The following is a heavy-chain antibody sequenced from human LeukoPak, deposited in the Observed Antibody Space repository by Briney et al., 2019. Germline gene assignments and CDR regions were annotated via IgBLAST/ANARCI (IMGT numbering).Heavy chain of an antibody. CDR1: GLTFSRYW. J-gene: IGHJ6*03. CDR3: ARERQRDIVVVPAAYTRSYYYYYMDV. D-gene: IGHD2-2*01. Sequence: TGGSLRLSCAASGLTFSRYWMTWVRQAPGKGLEWVANIKEDGSEKYYVDSVKGRFTISRDNAKNSLYLQMNSLRVEDTAVYYCARERQRDIVVVPAAYTRSYYYYYMDVWGKGTTVTVSS. V-gene: IGHV3-7*01. CDR2: IKEDGSEK.